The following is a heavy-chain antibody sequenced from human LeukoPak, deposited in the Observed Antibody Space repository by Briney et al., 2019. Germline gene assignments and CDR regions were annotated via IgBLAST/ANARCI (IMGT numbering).Heavy chain of an antibody. D-gene: IGHD3-10*01. CDR2: ITYDGYYK. CDR3: ARDLSPVVRASPMGY. J-gene: IGHJ4*02. CDR1: GFTFRSYG. V-gene: IGHV3-30*03. Sequence: GGSLRLSCAASGFTFRSYGMHWVRQAPGKGLEWVALITYDGYYKYYSDSVKGRFTISSDTSKNTLYLQMNSLRAEDTAVYYCARDLSPVVRASPMGYWGQGTPVTVSS.